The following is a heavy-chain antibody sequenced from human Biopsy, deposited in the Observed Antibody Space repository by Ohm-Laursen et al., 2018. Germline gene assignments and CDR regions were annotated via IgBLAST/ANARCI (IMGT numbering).Heavy chain of an antibody. V-gene: IGHV4-34*01. D-gene: IGHD1-26*01. CDR3: ARHAPSYSGSYWRYFDL. CDR2: INQAGTT. Sequence: SDTLSLTCSVFGKTFSDYQWSWIRQPPGKGLEWIGQINQAGTTNYNPSLKSRVTISVDTSMNPLSLRLTSVTAADTAVYYCARHAPSYSGSYWRYFDLWGRGTLVTVPS. J-gene: IGHJ2*01. CDR1: GKTFSDYQ.